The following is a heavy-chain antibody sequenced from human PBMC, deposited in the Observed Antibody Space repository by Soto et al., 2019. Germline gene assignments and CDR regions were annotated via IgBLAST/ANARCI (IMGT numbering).Heavy chain of an antibody. CDR3: ARHVLTGYYNFYYGMDV. J-gene: IGHJ6*02. D-gene: IGHD3-9*01. CDR2: IYPGDSDT. CDR1: GYSFTAYW. V-gene: IGHV5-51*01. Sequence: PGESLKISCKGSGYSFTAYWIGWVRQMPGKGLEWMGIIYPGDSDTRYSPSFQGQVTISADKSISTAYLQWSSLKASDTAIYYCARHVLTGYYNFYYGMDVWGQGTTVTVSS.